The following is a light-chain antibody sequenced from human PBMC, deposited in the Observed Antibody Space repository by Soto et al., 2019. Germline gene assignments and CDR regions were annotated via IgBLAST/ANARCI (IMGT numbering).Light chain of an antibody. J-gene: IGLJ2*01. CDR2: DND. CDR3: GTWDTGLSAGV. CDR1: ASNVGTQF. Sequence: QSVLTQPPSVSATPGQRVTISCSGSASNVGTQFVSWYQHRPGTAPKLLIYDNDKRPSEIPDRFSGSKSDTSATLTITGVQTGDEADYYCGTWDTGLSAGVFGGGTKVTVL. V-gene: IGLV1-51*01.